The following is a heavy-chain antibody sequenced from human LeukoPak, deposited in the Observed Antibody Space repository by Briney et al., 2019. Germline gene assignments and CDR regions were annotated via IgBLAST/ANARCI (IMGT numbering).Heavy chain of an antibody. J-gene: IGHJ6*02. D-gene: IGHD6-19*01. V-gene: IGHV3-66*01. CDR3: AGEYSSGWYNYYGMDV. CDR1: GFSVTSNY. CDR2: IYSGGST. Sequence: GGSLRLSCAASGFSVTSNYMSWVRQAPGKGLEWVSVIYSGGSTYYADSVKGRFTISRDNSKNTLYLQMNSLRAEDTAVYCCAGEYSSGWYNYYGMDVWGQGTTVTVSS.